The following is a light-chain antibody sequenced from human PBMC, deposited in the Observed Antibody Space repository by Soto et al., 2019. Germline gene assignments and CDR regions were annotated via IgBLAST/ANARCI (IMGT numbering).Light chain of an antibody. CDR3: AAWDDSRDGVV. CDR2: FDD. J-gene: IGLJ2*01. Sequence: QSVLTQPPSVSEAPRQRVTISCSGSTSNIGNNAVSWYQHFPGKAPTLIIYFDDLLPSGVSDRFSGSKSGTSASLAISGLQSADEADYYCAAWDDSRDGVVFGGGTKLTVL. CDR1: TSNIGNNA. V-gene: IGLV1-36*01.